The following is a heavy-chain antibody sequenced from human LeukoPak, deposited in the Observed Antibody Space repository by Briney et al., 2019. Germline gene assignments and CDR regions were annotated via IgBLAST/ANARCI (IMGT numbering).Heavy chain of an antibody. J-gene: IGHJ6*02. CDR3: ARDSSGSYGYYYGMDV. D-gene: IGHD3-22*01. CDR1: GGSISSYY. CDR2: IYYSGST. Sequence: SETLSLTCTVSGGSISSYYWSWIRQPPGKGLEWIGYIYYSGSTNYNPSLKSRVTISVDTSKNQFSLKLSSVTAADTAVYYCARDSSGSYGYYYGMDVWGQGTTVTVSS. V-gene: IGHV4-59*01.